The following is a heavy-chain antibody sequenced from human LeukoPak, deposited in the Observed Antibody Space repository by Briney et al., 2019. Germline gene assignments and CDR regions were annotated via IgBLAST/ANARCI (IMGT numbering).Heavy chain of an antibody. CDR3: ATRGAYSSSWSLHY. CDR2: ISGSGGGT. V-gene: IGHV3-23*01. CDR1: GFIFSSYA. J-gene: IGHJ4*02. D-gene: IGHD6-13*01. Sequence: GGSLRLSCAASGFIFSSYAMSWVRQAPGKGLAWVSAISGSGGGTYYADSVKGRFTISRGNSKNTLYLQMNSLRAEDTAVYYCATRGAYSSSWSLHYWGQGTLVTVSS.